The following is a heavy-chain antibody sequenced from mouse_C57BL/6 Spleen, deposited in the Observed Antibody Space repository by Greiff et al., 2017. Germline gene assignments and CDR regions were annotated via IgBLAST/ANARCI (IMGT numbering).Heavy chain of an antibody. CDR1: GYTFTSYW. Sequence: QVQLQQPGAELVRPGSSVKLSCTASGYTFTSYWMHWVQQRPIQGLEWIGNIDPSDSETHYNPKFKDKATLTVDNSSITAYMQLSSLTSADSADYYCASAQAPYYAMDYGGQGTSVTVSS. J-gene: IGHJ4*01. V-gene: IGHV1-52*01. CDR3: ASAQAPYYAMDY. CDR2: IDPSDSET. D-gene: IGHD3-2*02.